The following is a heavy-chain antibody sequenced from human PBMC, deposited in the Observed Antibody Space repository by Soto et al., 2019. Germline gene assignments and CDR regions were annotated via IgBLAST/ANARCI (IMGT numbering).Heavy chain of an antibody. CDR2: INHSGST. D-gene: IGHD2-15*01. CDR1: GGSFSGYY. V-gene: IGHV4-34*01. CDR3: ASARYCTGGSSYSGGYYFDY. J-gene: IGHJ4*02. Sequence: SETLSLTCAVYGGSFSGYYWSWIRQPPGKGLEWIGEINHSGSTNYNPSLKSRVTISVDTSKNQFSLKLSSVTAADTAVYYCASARYCTGGSSYSGGYYFDYWGQGTLVTVSS.